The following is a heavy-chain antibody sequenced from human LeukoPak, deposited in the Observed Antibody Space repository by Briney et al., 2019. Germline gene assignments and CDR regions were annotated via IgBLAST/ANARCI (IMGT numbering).Heavy chain of an antibody. CDR1: GGSISSYY. V-gene: IGHV4-59*01. Sequence: SETLSLTCTVSGGSISSYYWSWIRQPPGKGLEWIGYIYNSGSTNYNPSLKSRVTISVDTSMTQFSLRLSSVTAADTAVYYCAGYGGNSFWGQGTLVTVSS. CDR3: AGYGGNSF. J-gene: IGHJ4*02. D-gene: IGHD4-23*01. CDR2: IYNSGST.